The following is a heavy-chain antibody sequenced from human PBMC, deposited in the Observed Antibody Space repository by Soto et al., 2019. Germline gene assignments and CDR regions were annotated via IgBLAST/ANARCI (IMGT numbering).Heavy chain of an antibody. CDR3: TKVRTGTTLGFDY. D-gene: IGHD1-7*01. Sequence: PGGSLRLSCAASGFTFSSYAMSWVRQAPGKGLEWVSAISGGSTYYADSVKGRFTISRDNSKNTLYLQMNSLRAEDTAVYYCTKVRTGTTLGFDYWGQGTLVTVSS. CDR2: ISGGST. J-gene: IGHJ4*02. CDR1: GFTFSSYA. V-gene: IGHV3-23*01.